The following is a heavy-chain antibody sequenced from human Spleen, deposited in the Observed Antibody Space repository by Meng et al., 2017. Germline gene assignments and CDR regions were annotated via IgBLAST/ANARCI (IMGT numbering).Heavy chain of an antibody. CDR3: ARGVGSLEF. V-gene: IGHV4-4*07. Sequence: SETLSLTCTVSGGSISSYFWTWIRQPAGKGLEWIGRIYSSGSTNYNHLLKSRVTMSLDTSKNQFSLKLSSVTAADTAMYYCARGVGSLEFWGQGSLVTVSS. CDR1: GGSISSYF. CDR2: IYSSGST. D-gene: IGHD5/OR15-5a*01. J-gene: IGHJ4*02.